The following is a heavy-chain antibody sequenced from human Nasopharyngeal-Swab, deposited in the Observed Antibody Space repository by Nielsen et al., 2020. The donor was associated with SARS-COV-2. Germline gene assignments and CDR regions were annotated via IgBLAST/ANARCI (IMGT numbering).Heavy chain of an antibody. CDR1: GFTFSSYG. Sequence: GGSLRLSCAASGFTFSSYGMHWVRQAPGKGLEWVAVISYDGSNKYYADSVKGRFTISRDNSKNTLYLQMNSLRAEDTAGEEGEKEEGEEERGKGEEGKKKNSMDVWGQGTTVTVSS. CDR3: EKEEGEEERGKGEEGKKKNSMDV. D-gene: IGHD3-16*01. J-gene: IGHJ6*02. CDR2: ISYDGSNK. V-gene: IGHV3-30*18.